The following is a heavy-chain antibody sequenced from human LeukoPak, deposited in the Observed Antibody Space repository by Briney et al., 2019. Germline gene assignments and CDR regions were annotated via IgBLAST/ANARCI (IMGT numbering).Heavy chain of an antibody. V-gene: IGHV4-38-2*02. D-gene: IGHD3-16*02. Sequence: TPSETLSLTCTVSGYSISSGYYWGWLRQPPGKGLEWIVSIYHSGSTYYNPSLKSRVTISVHTSKTLFSLKLSSVTAADTAVYYCARVHLRSWFDLWGQGTLVTVSS. J-gene: IGHJ5*02. CDR2: IYHSGST. CDR3: ARVHLRSWFDL. CDR1: GYSISSGYY.